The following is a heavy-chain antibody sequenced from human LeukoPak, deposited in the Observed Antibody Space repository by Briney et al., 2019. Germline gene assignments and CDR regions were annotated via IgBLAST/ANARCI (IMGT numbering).Heavy chain of an antibody. J-gene: IGHJ2*01. D-gene: IGHD2-15*01. CDR2: IYSGGST. Sequence: GGSLRLSCAASGLIVSNNYMNWVRLAPGKGLEWVSIIYSGGSTHYADSVKSRFTVSRDNSKNTLYLQMNSLRAEDTAVYYCARDQEGRSCSGGTCYLGWSFDLWGRGTLVTVSS. V-gene: IGHV3-53*01. CDR1: GLIVSNNY. CDR3: ARDQEGRSCSGGTCYLGWSFDL.